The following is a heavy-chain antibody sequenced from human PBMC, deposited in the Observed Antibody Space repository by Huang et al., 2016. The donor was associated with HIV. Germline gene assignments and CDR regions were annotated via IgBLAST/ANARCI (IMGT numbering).Heavy chain of an antibody. CDR3: ARGRGSSWSLFDN. J-gene: IGHJ4*02. Sequence: QVQLQQWGASLLKPSETLSLTCAVYGGSFSDFFWIWIRQSPGKGLEWIGESTQSGKTNYNPSLKSRVTRAVETSKNECSLKLMSVTAADTSMYYCARGRGSSWSLFDNWGQGSLDTVFS. CDR2: STQSGKT. V-gene: IGHV4-34*02. CDR1: GGSFSDFF. D-gene: IGHD6-13*01.